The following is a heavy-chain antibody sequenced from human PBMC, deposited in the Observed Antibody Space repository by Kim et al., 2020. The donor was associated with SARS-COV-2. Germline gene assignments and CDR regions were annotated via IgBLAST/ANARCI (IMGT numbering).Heavy chain of an antibody. CDR3: ASGRGGY. J-gene: IGHJ4*02. V-gene: IGHV3-23*01. Sequence: SGGRRYDADSLKGRFTITRDNSKNTLYLQMNSLRAEDTAVYYWASGRGGYWGQGTLVTVSS. D-gene: IGHD1-26*01. CDR2: SGGRR.